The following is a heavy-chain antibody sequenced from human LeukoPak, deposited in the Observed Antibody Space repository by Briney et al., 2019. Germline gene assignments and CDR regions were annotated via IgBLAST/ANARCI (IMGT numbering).Heavy chain of an antibody. D-gene: IGHD3-16*01. CDR3: AKDRGEPYYFDS. J-gene: IGHJ4*02. V-gene: IGHV1-2*02. Sequence: ASVKVSCKASGYTFTAYYIHWMRRAPGQGLEWMGWINPNSGGTDFAQKFQGRVTMTRDTSISTVYMELSRLRSDDTAVYICAKDRGEPYYFDSWGQGTQVTVSP. CDR1: GYTFTAYY. CDR2: INPNSGGT.